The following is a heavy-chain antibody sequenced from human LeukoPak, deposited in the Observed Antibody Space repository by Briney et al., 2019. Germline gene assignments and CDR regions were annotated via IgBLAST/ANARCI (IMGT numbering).Heavy chain of an antibody. Sequence: PGGSLRLSCAASGFTVSSNYMSWVRQAPGKGLEWVSVIYSGGSTYYADSVKGRFTISRDNSKNTLYLQMNSLRAEDTAVYYCAREWFGSSGSYVYWGQGTLVTVSS. V-gene: IGHV3-53*01. CDR2: IYSGGST. CDR1: GFTVSSNY. CDR3: AREWFGSSGSYVY. D-gene: IGHD3-10*01. J-gene: IGHJ4*02.